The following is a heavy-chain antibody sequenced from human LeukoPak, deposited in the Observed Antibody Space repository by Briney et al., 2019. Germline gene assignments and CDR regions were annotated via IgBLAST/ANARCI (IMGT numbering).Heavy chain of an antibody. CDR2: FDPEDGET. V-gene: IGHV1-24*01. Sequence: ASVKVSCKVSGYTLTELSMHWVRQAPGKGLEWMGGFDPEDGETIYAQKFQGRVTMTEDTSTDTAYMELSSLRSEDTGVYYCATDGSHCSGGSCYDYWGQGTLVTVSS. D-gene: IGHD2-15*01. CDR1: GYTLTELS. CDR3: ATDGSHCSGGSCYDY. J-gene: IGHJ4*02.